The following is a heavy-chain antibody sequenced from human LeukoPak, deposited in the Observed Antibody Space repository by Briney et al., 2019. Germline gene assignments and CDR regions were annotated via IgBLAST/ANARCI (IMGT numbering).Heavy chain of an antibody. Sequence: PSETLSLTCTVSGGSISSYYWSWIRQPPGKGLEWIGYIYYSGSTNYSPSLKSRVTISVDTSKNQFSLKLSSVTAADTAVYYCARHAPLWFGEFNFDYWGQGTLVTVSS. J-gene: IGHJ4*02. CDR3: ARHAPLWFGEFNFDY. V-gene: IGHV4-59*08. CDR2: IYYSGST. D-gene: IGHD3-10*01. CDR1: GGSISSYY.